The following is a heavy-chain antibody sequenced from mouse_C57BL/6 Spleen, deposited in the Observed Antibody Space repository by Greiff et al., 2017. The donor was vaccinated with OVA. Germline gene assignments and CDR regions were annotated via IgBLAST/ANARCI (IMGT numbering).Heavy chain of an antibody. CDR1: GYTFTDYN. CDR2: INPNNGGT. Sequence: VQLKESGPELVKPGASVKMSCKASGYTFTDYNMHWVKQSHGKSLEWIGYINPNNGGTSYNQKFKGKATLTVNKSSSTAYMELRSLTSEDSAVYYCARWLLRSSNFDVWGTGTTVTVSS. J-gene: IGHJ1*03. V-gene: IGHV1-22*01. D-gene: IGHD1-1*01. CDR3: ARWLLRSSNFDV.